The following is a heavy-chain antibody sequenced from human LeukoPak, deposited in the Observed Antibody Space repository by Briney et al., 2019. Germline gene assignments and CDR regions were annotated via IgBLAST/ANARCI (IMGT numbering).Heavy chain of an antibody. CDR3: ARSKNILTGYCFDY. CDR1: GGSISSYY. V-gene: IGHV4-59*01. CDR2: IYYSGST. Sequence: SETLSLTCTVSGGSISSYYWSWIRQPPGKGLEWIGYIYYSGSTNYNPSLKSRVTISVDTSKKQFSLKLSSVTAADTAVYYCARSKNILTGYCFDYWGQGTLVTVSS. J-gene: IGHJ4*02. D-gene: IGHD3-9*01.